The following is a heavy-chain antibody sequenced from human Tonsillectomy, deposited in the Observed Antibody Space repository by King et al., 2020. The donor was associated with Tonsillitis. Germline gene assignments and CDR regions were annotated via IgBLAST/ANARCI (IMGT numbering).Heavy chain of an antibody. CDR3: AKDYSEGSGFFDY. Sequence: VQLVESGGGVVQPGRSLRLSCAASGFTFSSYGMHWVRQAPGKGLEWVAVISYDGSNKYYADSVKGRFTISRDNSKNTLYLQMNSLRAEDTAVYYCAKDYSEGSGFFDYWGQGTLVTVSS. CDR1: GFTFSSYG. V-gene: IGHV3-30*18. D-gene: IGHD3-22*01. J-gene: IGHJ4*02. CDR2: ISYDGSNK.